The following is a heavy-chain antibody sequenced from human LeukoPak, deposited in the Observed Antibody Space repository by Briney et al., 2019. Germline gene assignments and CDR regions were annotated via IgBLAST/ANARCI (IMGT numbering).Heavy chain of an antibody. CDR1: GGTFSSYA. CDR2: IIPIFGTA. J-gene: IGHJ4*02. D-gene: IGHD3-22*01. V-gene: IGHV1-69*05. CDR3: AAYYYYDSSGYYYFDY. Sequence: GASVKVSCKASGGTFSSYAIGWVRQAPGQGLEWMGRIIPIFGTANYAQKFQGRVTITTDESTSTAYMELSSLRSEDTAVYYCAAYYYYDSSGYYYFDYWGQGTLVTVSS.